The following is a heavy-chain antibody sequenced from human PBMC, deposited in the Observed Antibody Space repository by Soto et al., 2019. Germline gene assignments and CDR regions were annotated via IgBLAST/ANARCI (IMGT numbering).Heavy chain of an antibody. CDR3: ASNYAYAEGYYWYGIDV. D-gene: IGHD3-16*01. CDR2: ISSYGSDT. V-gene: IGHV3-74*01. CDR1: GFTFSRYW. Sequence: EVQLVESGGGLVLPGGSLRLSCAASGFTFSRYWMHWVRQAPGKGLVWVSRISSYGSDTHYADSVKGRFTISTDNAKNTLYLQMNSLRADYTAVYYCASNYAYAEGYYWYGIDVWGQGTTVTVSS. J-gene: IGHJ6*02.